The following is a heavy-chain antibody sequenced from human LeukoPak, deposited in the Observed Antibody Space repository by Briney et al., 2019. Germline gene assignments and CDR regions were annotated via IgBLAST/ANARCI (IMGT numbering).Heavy chain of an antibody. D-gene: IGHD3-22*01. CDR2: MKKKSCGGTT. J-gene: IGHJ4*02. V-gene: IGHV3-49*04. Sequence: GGPLRLSCTASGFTFGDYAMSWVRQAPGKGLEWVGFMKKKSCGGTTEYAASVKGRFTISRDDSKSIAYLQMNSLKTEDTAVYYCTRDIDPLYYYDSSGTYSPGYWGKGTLDTVSS. CDR1: GFTFGDYA. CDR3: TRDIDPLYYYDSSGTYSPGY.